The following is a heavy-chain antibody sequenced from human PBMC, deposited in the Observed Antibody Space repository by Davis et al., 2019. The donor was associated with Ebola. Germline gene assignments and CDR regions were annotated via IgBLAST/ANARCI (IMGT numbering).Heavy chain of an antibody. Sequence: GESLKISCAASGFTFSSYGMHWVRQAPGKGLEWVAVIWYDGSNKYYADSVKGRFTISRDNSTNTLYLQMNSLRVEDTAVYNFAKYSSGYSCPDWGQGTLVTVSS. D-gene: IGHD3-22*01. CDR3: AKYSSGYSCPD. CDR1: GFTFSSYG. CDR2: IWYDGSNK. J-gene: IGHJ4*02. V-gene: IGHV3-33*06.